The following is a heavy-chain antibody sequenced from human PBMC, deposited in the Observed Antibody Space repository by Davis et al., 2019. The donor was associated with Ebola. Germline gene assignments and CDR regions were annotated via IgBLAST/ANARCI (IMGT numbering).Heavy chain of an antibody. D-gene: IGHD4-17*01. V-gene: IGHV3-11*01. CDR1: GFTFSDYY. CDR3: ARRLSTGSYYYYYGMDV. CDR2: ISSSGSTI. Sequence: GGSLRLSCAASGFTFSDYYMSWIRQAPGKGLEWVSYISSSGSTIYYADSVKGRFTISRDNAKNSLYLQMNSLRAEDTAVYYCARRLSTGSYYYYYGMDVWGQGTTVTVSS. J-gene: IGHJ6*02.